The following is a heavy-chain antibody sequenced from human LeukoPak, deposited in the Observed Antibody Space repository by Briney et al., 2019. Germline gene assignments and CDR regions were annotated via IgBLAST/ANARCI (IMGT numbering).Heavy chain of an antibody. Sequence: GGSLRLSCAASGFTFSSYAMSWVRQAPGKGLEWVSAISGSGDGTSYADSVKGRFTMSRDNHQNTLYLQMNSLRAEDTAIYYCGRDPNGDFVGAFDFWGQGTLVTVSS. J-gene: IGHJ3*01. CDR1: GFTFSSYA. CDR3: GRDPNGDFVGAFDF. V-gene: IGHV3-23*01. CDR2: ISGSGDGT. D-gene: IGHD4-17*01.